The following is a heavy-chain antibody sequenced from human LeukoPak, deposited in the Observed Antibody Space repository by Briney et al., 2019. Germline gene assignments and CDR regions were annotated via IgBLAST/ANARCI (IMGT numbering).Heavy chain of an antibody. CDR3: AKGMLRGPTPFFQH. CDR2: ISSSGSTI. V-gene: IGHV3-11*01. CDR1: GFTFSDYY. J-gene: IGHJ1*01. D-gene: IGHD3-10*01. Sequence: PGGSLRLSCAASGFTFSDYYMSWIRQAPGKGLEWVSYISSSGSTIYYADSVKGRFTISRDNAKNSLYLQMNSLRAEDTAVYYCAKGMLRGPTPFFQHWGQGTLVTVSS.